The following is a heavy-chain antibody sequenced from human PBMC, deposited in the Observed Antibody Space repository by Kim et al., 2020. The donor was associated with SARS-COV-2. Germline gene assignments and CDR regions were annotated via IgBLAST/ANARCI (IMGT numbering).Heavy chain of an antibody. D-gene: IGHD6-19*01. V-gene: IGHV4-34*01. CDR3: ARARIAVAGTWAYYYYGMDV. Sequence: RVTISVDTSKNQFSLKLSSVTAADTAVYYCARARIAVAGTWAYYYYGMDVWGQGTTVTVSS. J-gene: IGHJ6*02.